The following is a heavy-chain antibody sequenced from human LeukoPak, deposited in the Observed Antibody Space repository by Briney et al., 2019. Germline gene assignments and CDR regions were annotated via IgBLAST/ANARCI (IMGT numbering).Heavy chain of an antibody. CDR1: GGTFSSYT. J-gene: IGHJ1*01. D-gene: IGHD6-19*01. CDR3: ARDRAVSSGGWFTTEYFQH. CDR2: IIPILGIA. V-gene: IGHV1-69*04. Sequence: GASVKVSCKASGGTFSSYTISWVRQAPGQGLEWMGRIIPILGIANYAQKFQGRVTITADKSTSTAYMELSSLRSEDTAVYYCARDRAVSSGGWFTTEYFQHWGQGTLVTVS.